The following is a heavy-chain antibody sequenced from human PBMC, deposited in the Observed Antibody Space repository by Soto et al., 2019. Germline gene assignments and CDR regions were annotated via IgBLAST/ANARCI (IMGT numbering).Heavy chain of an antibody. CDR2: ISWDGSST. J-gene: IGHJ4*02. Sequence: LRLSCAASGFTFDDYTMHWVRQAPGKSLEWVSLISWDGSSTYYADSVKGRFTISRDNSKNTLSLQMNSLRTEDTALYYRANGNDSGSRRAAFDYWGQGTLVTVSS. V-gene: IGHV3-43*01. D-gene: IGHD3-10*01. CDR3: ANGNDSGSRRAAFDY. CDR1: GFTFDDYT.